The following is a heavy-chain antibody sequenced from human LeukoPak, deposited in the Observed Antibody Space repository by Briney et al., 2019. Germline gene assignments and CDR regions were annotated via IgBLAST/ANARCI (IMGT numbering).Heavy chain of an antibody. J-gene: IGHJ4*02. V-gene: IGHV4-59*08. Sequence: SETLSLTCTVSGGSLSSYYWSWIRQPPGKGLEWIGYIYYSGSTNYNPSLKSRVTISVDTSKNQFSLKLSSVTAADTAVYYCARCILPHYYDSSGYYYNCYFDYWGQGTLVTVSS. D-gene: IGHD3-22*01. CDR3: ARCILPHYYDSSGYYYNCYFDY. CDR1: GGSLSSYY. CDR2: IYYSGST.